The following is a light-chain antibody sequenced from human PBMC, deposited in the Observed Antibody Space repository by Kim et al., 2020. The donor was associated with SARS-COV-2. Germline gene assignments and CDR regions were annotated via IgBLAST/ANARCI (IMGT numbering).Light chain of an antibody. CDR1: QKIINF. CDR2: AAS. V-gene: IGKV1-39*01. J-gene: IGKJ1*01. Sequence: ASVGDRVTITCRASQKIINFLNWYQQKPGKAPNLLIFAASNLGSGVPSRFSGSGSGAEFTLTISSLRPEDCATYYCQQSYSTPWTFGQGTKVDIK. CDR3: QQSYSTPWT.